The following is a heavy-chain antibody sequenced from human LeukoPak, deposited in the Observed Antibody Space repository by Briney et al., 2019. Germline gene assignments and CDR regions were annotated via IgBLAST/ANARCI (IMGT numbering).Heavy chain of an antibody. V-gene: IGHV1-69*04. CDR2: IIPIFGIA. CDR1: GGTFSSYA. Sequence: SVKVSRKASGGTFSSYAISWVRQAPGQGLEWMGRIIPIFGIANYARKFQGRVTITADKSTSTAYMELSSLRSEDTAVYYCARGPMATIGSGDYWGQGTLVTVSS. D-gene: IGHD5-24*01. J-gene: IGHJ4*02. CDR3: ARGPMATIGSGDY.